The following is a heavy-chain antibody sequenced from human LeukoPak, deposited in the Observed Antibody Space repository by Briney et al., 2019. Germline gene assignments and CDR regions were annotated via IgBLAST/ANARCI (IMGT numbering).Heavy chain of an antibody. CDR2: IYYSGST. CDR1: GGSISSYY. J-gene: IGHJ5*02. V-gene: IGHV4-59*01. CDR3: ARGSSSNWFDP. Sequence: SETLSLTCTVSGGSISSYYWSWIRQPPGKGLEWIGYIYYSGSTNYNPSLKSRVTISVDTSKNQFSLKLSSVTAADTAVYYCARGSSSNWFDPWGQGTLVTVSS. D-gene: IGHD6-6*01.